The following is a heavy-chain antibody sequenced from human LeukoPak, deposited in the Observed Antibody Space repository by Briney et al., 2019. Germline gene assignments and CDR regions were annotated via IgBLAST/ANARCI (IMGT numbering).Heavy chain of an antibody. Sequence: ASVKDSCKASGGTFSSYAISWVRQAPGQGLEWMGRIIPILGIENYAQQFEGRVTITADKSTSTAYMELSRLRSEDTSVYYCARGHPEGVGAFDIWGQGTMVTVSS. CDR3: ARGHPEGVGAFDI. CDR2: IIPILGIE. CDR1: GGTFSSYA. J-gene: IGHJ3*02. V-gene: IGHV1-69*04. D-gene: IGHD3-10*01.